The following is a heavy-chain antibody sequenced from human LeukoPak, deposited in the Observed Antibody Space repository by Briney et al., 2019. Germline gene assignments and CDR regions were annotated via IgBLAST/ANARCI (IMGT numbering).Heavy chain of an antibody. CDR2: IYSGGNT. CDR1: GFTVSSNY. D-gene: IGHD2-21*02. Sequence: PGGSLRLSCAASGFTVSSNYMSWVRQAPGKGLEWVSIIYSGGNTYYADSVKGRFTISRDNSKNTLYLQMNSLRAEDTAVYYCARASLGDSYSYGGQGTLVTVSS. J-gene: IGHJ4*02. CDR3: ARASLGDSYSY. V-gene: IGHV3-53*01.